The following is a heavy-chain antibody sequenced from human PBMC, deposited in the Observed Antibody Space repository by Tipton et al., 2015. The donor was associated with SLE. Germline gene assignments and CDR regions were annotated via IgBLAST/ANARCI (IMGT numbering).Heavy chain of an antibody. CDR3: ARDGGVNDY. J-gene: IGHJ4*02. CDR1: GFTFSSYS. CDR2: INHSGST. V-gene: IGHV4-34*01. D-gene: IGHD2-8*01. Sequence: LRLSCAASGFTFSSYSMNWVRQAPGKGLEWIGEINHSGSTNYNPSLKSRVTISVDTSKNQFSLKLSSVTAADTAVYYCARDGGVNDYWGQGTLVTVSS.